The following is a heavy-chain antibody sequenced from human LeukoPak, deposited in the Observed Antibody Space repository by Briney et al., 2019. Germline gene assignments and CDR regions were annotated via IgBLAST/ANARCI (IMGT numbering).Heavy chain of an antibody. D-gene: IGHD3-22*01. CDR2: IKQDGSKK. Sequence: GGSLRLSCAASGFTFSRYWMTWVRQAPGKGLEWVANIKQDGSKKNYVDSVKGRFTISRDNAKNSLYLQMNSLRAEDTAVYYCATPLDYYDSSGYHQGGDWGQGTLVTVSS. J-gene: IGHJ4*02. CDR3: ATPLDYYDSSGYHQGGD. CDR1: GFTFSRYW. V-gene: IGHV3-7*03.